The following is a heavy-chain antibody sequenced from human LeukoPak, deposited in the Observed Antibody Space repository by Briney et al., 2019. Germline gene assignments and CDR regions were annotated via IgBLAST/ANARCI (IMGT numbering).Heavy chain of an antibody. CDR3: VKDPRDTYGTNWFVS. CDR1: GFSFGNYA. Sequence: QAGGSLRLSCVASGFSFGNYAMSWVRQAPGKGLQWVSQISGNGGATWYAGFARDRFTISRDNSKKTLYLQMSGLRVEDTAMYYCVKDPRDTYGTNWFVSWGQGTLLIVSS. CDR2: ISGNGGAT. V-gene: IGHV3-23*01. D-gene: IGHD2-21*01. J-gene: IGHJ5*01.